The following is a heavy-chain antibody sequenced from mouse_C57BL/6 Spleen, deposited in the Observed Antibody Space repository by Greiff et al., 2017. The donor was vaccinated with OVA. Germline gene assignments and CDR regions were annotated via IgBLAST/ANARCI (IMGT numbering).Heavy chain of an antibody. J-gene: IGHJ3*01. V-gene: IGHV2-2*01. D-gene: IGHD3-2*02. CDR1: GFSLTSYS. CDR3: ARDSSGYPFAY. Sequence: VKLMESGPGLVQPSQSLSITCTVSGFSLTSYSVHWVRQSPGKGLEWLGVIWSGGSTDYNAAFISRLSISKDNSKSQVFFKMNSLQADDTAIYYCARDSSGYPFAYWGQGTLVTVSA. CDR2: IWSGGST.